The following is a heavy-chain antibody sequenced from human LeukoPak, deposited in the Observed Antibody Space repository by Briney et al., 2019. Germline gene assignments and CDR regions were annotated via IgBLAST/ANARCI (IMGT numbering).Heavy chain of an antibody. J-gene: IGHJ4*02. D-gene: IGHD5-12*01. V-gene: IGHV3-21*01. CDR2: ISSSSSYI. Sequence: PGGSLRLSCAASGFTFSSYSMNWVRQAPGKGLGWVSSISSSSSYIYYADSVKGRFTISRDNAKNSLYLQMNSLRAEDTAVYYCAKDGYASADYWGQGTLVTVSS. CDR3: AKDGYASADY. CDR1: GFTFSSYS.